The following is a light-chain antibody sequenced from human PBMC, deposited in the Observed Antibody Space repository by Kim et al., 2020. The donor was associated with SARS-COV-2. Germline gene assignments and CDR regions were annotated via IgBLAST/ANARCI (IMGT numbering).Light chain of an antibody. CDR3: QQSYSTPYT. CDR2: AAS. CDR1: QRIGSY. V-gene: IGKV1-39*01. J-gene: IGKJ2*01. Sequence: DIQMTQSPSSLSASVGDRVTITCRASQRIGSYLNWYQQKPGKAPNLLIYAASILQSGVPSRFSGSGSGTDFTLTITSLQPEDFATYFCQQSYSTPYTFGQGTKLEI.